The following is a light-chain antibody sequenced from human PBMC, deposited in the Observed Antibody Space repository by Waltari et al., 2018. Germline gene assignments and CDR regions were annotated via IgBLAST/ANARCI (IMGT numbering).Light chain of an antibody. V-gene: IGLV3-1*01. J-gene: IGLJ2*01. CDR3: PVFDSGSVL. Sequence: SYELTQPPSVSVSPGQTASITCSGDNLANKYAYWYQQMQGKYTVLVIYQDTNLPPGLPDRCSGSSSGNTAPLTISVTQALDEADVYCPVFDSGSVLFGGVTKLTVL. CDR1: NLANKY. CDR2: QDT.